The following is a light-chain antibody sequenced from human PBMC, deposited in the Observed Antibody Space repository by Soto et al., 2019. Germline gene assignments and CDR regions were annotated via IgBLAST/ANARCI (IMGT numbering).Light chain of an antibody. CDR3: QQYGSSPGT. CDR2: GAS. CDR1: QCVSSSY. Sequence: EIELTQSPGTLSLSPGERATLSCRASQCVSSSYLAWYQQKPGQAPSLLIYGASSRATGITDRFSGSGSGTDFTLTISRLEPEDFAVYYCQQYGSSPGTFGQGTKVDIK. J-gene: IGKJ1*01. V-gene: IGKV3-20*01.